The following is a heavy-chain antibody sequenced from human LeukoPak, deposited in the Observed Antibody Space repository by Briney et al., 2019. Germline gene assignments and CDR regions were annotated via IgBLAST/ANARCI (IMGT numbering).Heavy chain of an antibody. CDR2: IYYSGNT. V-gene: IGHV4-59*01. J-gene: IGHJ3*02. CDR1: GGSISDYY. D-gene: IGHD3-22*01. Sequence: SETLSLTCTVSGGSISDYYWTWIRQPPGKGLEWIGHIYYSGNTIYNPSLKSRVTISVDTSKNQFSLKLTSVTTADTAVCYCAGEDYFDSSGYTSWRFDIWGQGTVVTVSS. CDR3: AGEDYFDSSGYTSWRFDI.